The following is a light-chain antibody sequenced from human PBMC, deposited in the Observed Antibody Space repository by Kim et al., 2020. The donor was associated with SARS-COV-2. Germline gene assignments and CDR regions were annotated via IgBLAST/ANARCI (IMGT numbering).Light chain of an antibody. CDR3: SAWDSSLSAWV. Sequence: QTGTRTCTGTRNDVGNEGATWLQQHQGHPPKLLSSRNNNRPSGISERLSASRSGDTASLTITGRQPEDEADYYCSAWDSSLSAWVFGGGTQLTVL. CDR2: RNN. CDR1: RNDVGNEG. J-gene: IGLJ3*02. V-gene: IGLV10-54*01.